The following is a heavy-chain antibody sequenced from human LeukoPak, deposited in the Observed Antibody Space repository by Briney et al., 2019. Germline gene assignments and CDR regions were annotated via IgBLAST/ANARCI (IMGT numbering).Heavy chain of an antibody. V-gene: IGHV7-4-1*02. CDR1: GYTFTSYA. CDR2: INTNTGNP. J-gene: IGHJ1*01. D-gene: IGHD6-13*01. Sequence: GASVKVSCKASGYTFTSYAMNWVRQAPGQGLEWMGWINTNTGNPTYAQDFTGRFVFSLDTSVSTAYLQISSLKAEDTAVYYCARGYSSSWYSSEYFQHWGQGTLVTVSS. CDR3: ARGYSSSWYSSEYFQH.